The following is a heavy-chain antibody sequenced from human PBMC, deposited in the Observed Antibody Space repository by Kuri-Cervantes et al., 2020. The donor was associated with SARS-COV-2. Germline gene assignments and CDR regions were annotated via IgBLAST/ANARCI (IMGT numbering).Heavy chain of an antibody. Sequence: GESLRLSCAASGFTFSSYAMHWVRQAPGKGLEWVAVISYDGSNKYYADSVKGRFTISRDNSKNTLYLQMNSLKTEDTAVYYCARGHQGLLWFGYQVDIWGQGTMVTVSS. J-gene: IGHJ3*02. CDR1: GFTFSSYA. CDR2: ISYDGSNK. D-gene: IGHD3-10*01. V-gene: IGHV3-30-3*01. CDR3: ARGHQGLLWFGYQVDI.